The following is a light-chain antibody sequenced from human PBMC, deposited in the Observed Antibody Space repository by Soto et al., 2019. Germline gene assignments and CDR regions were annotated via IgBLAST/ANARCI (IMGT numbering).Light chain of an antibody. CDR2: DVS. CDR3: SSYTSSSTL. J-gene: IGLJ2*01. Sequence: QSALTQPASVSGSPGLSITISCTGTSSDVGGYNYVSWYQQHPGKAPKLMIYDVSNRPSGVSYRFSGSKSGNRASLTISGLQAEDEADYYCSSYTSSSTLFGGGTKLTLL. CDR1: SSDVGGYNY. V-gene: IGLV2-14*03.